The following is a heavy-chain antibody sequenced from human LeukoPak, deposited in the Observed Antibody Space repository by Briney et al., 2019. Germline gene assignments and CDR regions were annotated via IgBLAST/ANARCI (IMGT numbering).Heavy chain of an antibody. CDR2: IWYDGSNK. V-gene: IGHV3-33*01. CDR1: GFTFSSYG. Sequence: PGRSLRLSCAASGFTFSSYGMHWVRQAPGKGLEWVAVIWYDGSNKYYADSVKGRFTISRDNSKNTLYLQTNSLRAEDTAVYYCARLAVAGARGFDYWGQGTLVTVSS. D-gene: IGHD6-19*01. J-gene: IGHJ4*02. CDR3: ARLAVAGARGFDY.